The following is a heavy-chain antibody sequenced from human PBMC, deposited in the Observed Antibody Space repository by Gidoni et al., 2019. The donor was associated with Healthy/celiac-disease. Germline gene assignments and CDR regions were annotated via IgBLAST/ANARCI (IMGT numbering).Heavy chain of an antibody. CDR2: ISGSGGST. D-gene: IGHD6-6*01. CDR3: AKSPTGVAARFPIDY. J-gene: IGHJ4*02. Sequence: EVQLLESGGGLVQPGGSLRLSCAASGFTFSSYAMRWFRQAPGQGLGWVSAISGSGGSTYYADSVKGRFTISRDNSKNTLYLQMNSLRAEDTAVYYCAKSPTGVAARFPIDYWGQGTLVTVSS. V-gene: IGHV3-23*01. CDR1: GFTFSSYA.